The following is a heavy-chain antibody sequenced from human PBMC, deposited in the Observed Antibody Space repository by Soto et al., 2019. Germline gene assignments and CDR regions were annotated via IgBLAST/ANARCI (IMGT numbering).Heavy chain of an antibody. CDR3: ARRDHGSGSYS. J-gene: IGHJ5*02. CDR1: GASIRSYY. CDR2: IFSSGST. D-gene: IGHD3-10*01. Sequence: SETLSLTCTVSGASIRSYYWSWIRQPPGKGLEWIGYIFSSGSTNYNPSLKSRVTISVDTSKNQFSLKVSSVTAADTAVYYCARRDHGSGSYSWGQGTLVTVSS. V-gene: IGHV4-59*08.